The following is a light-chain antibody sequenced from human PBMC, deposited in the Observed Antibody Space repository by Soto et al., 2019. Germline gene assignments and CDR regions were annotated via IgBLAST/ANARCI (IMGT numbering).Light chain of an antibody. V-gene: IGKV1-27*01. Sequence: DIQMTQSPSSLSASVGDRVTITCRASQGISNYLAWYQQIPGKVPKLLISAASTLQSGVPSRFSGSGSGTDFTLTISSQQHDDVAYYYCQKYTNVPTFGGGTKVEIK. J-gene: IGKJ4*01. CDR2: AAS. CDR3: QKYTNVPT. CDR1: QGISNY.